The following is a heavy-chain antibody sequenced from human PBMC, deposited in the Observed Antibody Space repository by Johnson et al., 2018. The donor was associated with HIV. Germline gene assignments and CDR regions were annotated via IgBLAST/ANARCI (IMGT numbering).Heavy chain of an antibody. CDR3: AKGVVPAAADAFDI. V-gene: IGHV3-11*04. CDR1: GFTFSDYY. J-gene: IGHJ3*02. Sequence: QVQLVESGGGLVKPGGSLRLSCAASGFTFSDYYMSWIRQAPGKGLEWVSYISSSGSTIYYADSVMGRFTISRDNSKNTLYLQMNSLRAEDTAVYYCAKGVVPAAADAFDIWGQGTMVTVSS. D-gene: IGHD2-2*01. CDR2: ISSSGSTI.